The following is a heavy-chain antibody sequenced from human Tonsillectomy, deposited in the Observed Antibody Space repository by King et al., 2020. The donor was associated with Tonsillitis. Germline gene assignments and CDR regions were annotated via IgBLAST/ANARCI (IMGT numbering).Heavy chain of an antibody. CDR3: AKGSRPIVVVPAASVLEY. V-gene: IGHV3-23*04. Sequence: VQLVESGGGLVQPGGSLRLSCAASGFTFSSYAMSWVRQAPGKGLEWVSDISGSGGSTYYADSVKGRFTISRDNSKNTLYLQMNSLRAEDTAVYYCAKGSRPIVVVPAASVLEYWGQGTLVTVSS. D-gene: IGHD2-2*01. CDR1: GFTFSSYA. CDR2: ISGSGGST. J-gene: IGHJ4*02.